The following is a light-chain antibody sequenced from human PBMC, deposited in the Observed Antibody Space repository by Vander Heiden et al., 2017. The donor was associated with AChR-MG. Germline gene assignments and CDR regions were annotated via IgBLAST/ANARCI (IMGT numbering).Light chain of an antibody. Sequence: SVLTQAPSASGPPGQRVTIPCSGSSSKLGSNPFNRDKQLPGPAPNLLFYSNNHRPSGVPDRFSASKSGTSASLAISGLQAEDEADYYCEAKYDSRNGWVFGPGTKVTVL. CDR3: EAKYDSRNGWV. CDR2: SNN. J-gene: IGLJ1*01. CDR1: SSKLGSNP. V-gene: IGLV1-44*01.